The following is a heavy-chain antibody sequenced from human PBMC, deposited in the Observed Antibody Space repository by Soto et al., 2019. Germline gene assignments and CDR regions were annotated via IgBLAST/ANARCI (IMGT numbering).Heavy chain of an antibody. CDR3: VQSARYEDDD. J-gene: IGHJ4*02. D-gene: IGHD5-12*01. CDR2: ISTGGDST. V-gene: IGHV3-64D*08. CDR1: GFTFSRYA. Sequence: EVQLVESGGGLVQPGGSLRLSCSASGFTFSRYAMNWVRQAPGKGLEYVSAISTGGDSTYYADSVRGRFTISRDNSKNSLYLEMTSLRADDTAVYFCVQSARYEDDDWGQGTLVTVSS.